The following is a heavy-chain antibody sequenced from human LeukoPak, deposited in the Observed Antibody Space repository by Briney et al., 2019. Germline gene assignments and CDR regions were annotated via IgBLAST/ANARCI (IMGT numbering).Heavy chain of an antibody. CDR3: ATGYSSTWYYFDY. D-gene: IGHD6-13*01. CDR2: IYHSGSP. V-gene: IGHV4-59*01. Sequence: SETLSDSCTVSGDSISSYYWSWIRQPPGKGLEWMGYIYHSGSPNYNTAIMSRVTISADTSKDQFSLKLASVTAADTAVYYCATGYSSTWYYFDYWGQGTLVTVSS. J-gene: IGHJ4*02. CDR1: GDSISSYY.